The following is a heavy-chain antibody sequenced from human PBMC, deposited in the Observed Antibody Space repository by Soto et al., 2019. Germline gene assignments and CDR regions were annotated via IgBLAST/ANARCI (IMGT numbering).Heavy chain of an antibody. V-gene: IGHV1-2*04. Sequence: ASVKGSCKASGYTFTGYYMHWVRQAPGQGLEWMGWINPNSGGTNYAQKFQGWVTMTRDTSISTAYMELSRLRSDDTAVYYCARGTYYDSSGYYQLFDYWGQGTLVTVSS. CDR3: ARGTYYDSSGYYQLFDY. CDR2: INPNSGGT. J-gene: IGHJ4*02. D-gene: IGHD3-22*01. CDR1: GYTFTGYY.